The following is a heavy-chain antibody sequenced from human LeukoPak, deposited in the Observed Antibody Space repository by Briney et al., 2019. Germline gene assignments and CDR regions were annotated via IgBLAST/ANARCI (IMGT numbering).Heavy chain of an antibody. CDR1: GGTFSSYA. J-gene: IGHJ4*02. V-gene: IGHV1-69*04. CDR2: IIPILGIA. D-gene: IGHD1-26*01. Sequence: ASVKVSCKASGGTFSSYAISWVRQAPGQGLEWMGRIIPILGIANYAQKFQGRVTITADKSTSTAYMELGSLRSEDTAVYYCARGATLYYFDYWGQGTLVTVSS. CDR3: ARGATLYYFDY.